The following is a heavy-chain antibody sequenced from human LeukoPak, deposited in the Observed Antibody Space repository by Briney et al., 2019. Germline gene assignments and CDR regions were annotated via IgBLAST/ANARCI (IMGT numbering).Heavy chain of an antibody. CDR1: GFTFSSDA. Sequence: PGGSLRLSSAASGFTFSSDAMSWVRQAPGKGLEWVSSISGSGGSTYYADSVKGRFTISRDNSKNTLYLQMNSLRAEDTAVYYCAKDPGGSGGDYWFDPWGQGTLVTVSS. D-gene: IGHD6-19*01. CDR3: AKDPGGSGGDYWFDP. CDR2: ISGSGGST. V-gene: IGHV3-23*01. J-gene: IGHJ5*02.